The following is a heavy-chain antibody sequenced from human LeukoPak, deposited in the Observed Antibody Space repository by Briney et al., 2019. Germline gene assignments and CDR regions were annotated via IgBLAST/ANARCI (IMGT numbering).Heavy chain of an antibody. V-gene: IGHV4-4*07. CDR3: ARDSPETSDVFDI. D-gene: IGHD1-14*01. Sequence: SETLSLTCTVSGASINSYSRGWIRQPAGRPLEWIGRFYTSGSNDYNPSLRSRVTMSVDTSRNQQFSLKLSSVTAADTAVYYCARDSPETSDVFDIWGQGTMVTVSS. CDR2: FYTSGSN. J-gene: IGHJ3*02. CDR1: GASINSYS.